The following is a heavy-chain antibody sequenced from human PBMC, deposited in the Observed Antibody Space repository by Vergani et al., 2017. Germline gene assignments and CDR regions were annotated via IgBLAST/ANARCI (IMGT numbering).Heavy chain of an antibody. CDR1: GGTFSSYA. D-gene: IGHD5-24*01. J-gene: IGHJ4*02. CDR3: ARPSLTATRGPGGYNLDY. V-gene: IGHV1-69*18. CDR2: IIPIFGTA. Sequence: QVQLVQSGAEVKKPGSSVKVSCKASGGTFSSYAISWVRQAPGQGLEWMGRIIPIFGTANYAQKFQGRVTITADESTSTAYMELSSLRSEDTAVYYCARPSLTATRGPGGYNLDYWGQGTLVTVSS.